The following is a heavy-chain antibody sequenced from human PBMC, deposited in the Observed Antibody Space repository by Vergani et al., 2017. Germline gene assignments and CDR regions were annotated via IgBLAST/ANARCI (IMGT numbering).Heavy chain of an antibody. CDR3: ARVNIVATINY. J-gene: IGHJ4*02. CDR2: IYYSGST. Sequence: QLQLQESGPGLVKPSETLSLTCTVSGGSISSSSYYWGWIHQPPGKGLEWIGSIYYSGSTYYNPSLKSRVTISVDTSKNQFSLKLSSVTAADTAVYYCARVNIVATINYWGQGTLVTVSS. D-gene: IGHD5-12*01. CDR1: GGSISSSSYY. V-gene: IGHV4-39*07.